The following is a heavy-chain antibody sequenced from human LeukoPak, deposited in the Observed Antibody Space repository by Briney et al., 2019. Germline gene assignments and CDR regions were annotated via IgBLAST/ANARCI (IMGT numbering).Heavy chain of an antibody. CDR2: ISSSSSYI. CDR1: GFTFSSYS. D-gene: IGHD3-22*01. V-gene: IGHV3-21*01. J-gene: IGHJ5*02. Sequence: GGSLRLSCAASGFTFSSYSMNWVRQAPGKGLEWVSSISSSSSYIYYADSVKGRFTISRDNAKNSLYLQMNSLRAEDTAVYYCARDPGIRTPYYDSSGYFSPGWFDPWGQGTLVTVSS. CDR3: ARDPGIRTPYYDSSGYFSPGWFDP.